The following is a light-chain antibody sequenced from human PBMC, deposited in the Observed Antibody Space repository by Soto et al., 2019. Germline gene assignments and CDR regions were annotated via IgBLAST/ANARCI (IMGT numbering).Light chain of an antibody. J-gene: IGKJ2*01. Sequence: EIVMTQSPATLSLSPGERAALSCRASQSINSELAWYQQNPGQPPRLLIYGASTRATGVPARFTGSESGSEFTLTISGLQSEEFAVYYCQQGHNSPLTFGQGTRLEI. V-gene: IGKV3-15*01. CDR3: QQGHNSPLT. CDR1: QSINSE. CDR2: GAS.